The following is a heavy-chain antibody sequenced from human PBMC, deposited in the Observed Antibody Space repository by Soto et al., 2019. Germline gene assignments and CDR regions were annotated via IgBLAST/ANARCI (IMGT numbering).Heavy chain of an antibody. J-gene: IGHJ4*02. CDR2: ISTSNSYI. D-gene: IGHD2-15*01. CDR3: AREVAAPV. CDR1: GFTFSSYS. V-gene: IGHV3-21*01. Sequence: PGGSLTLSCAASGFTFSSYSMNWVRQAPGKGLEWVSSISTSNSYIYYADSEMGRFTISRDNAKNSLYLQMNSPRAKATAAYYCAREVAAPVWGQGTMVTVSS.